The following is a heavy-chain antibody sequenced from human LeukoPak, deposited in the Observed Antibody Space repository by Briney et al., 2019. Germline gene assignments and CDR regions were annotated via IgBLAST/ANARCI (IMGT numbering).Heavy chain of an antibody. J-gene: IGHJ3*02. Sequence: LTGGPLRLSCAASGFTFSGYAMHWVRQAPGKGLEWVAVISNDGSNKYYADSVKGRFTISRDNSKNTLYLQMDSLRAEDTAVYYCAKQKQLGTGDAFDIWGQGTMVTVSS. D-gene: IGHD5-18*01. V-gene: IGHV3-30*04. CDR3: AKQKQLGTGDAFDI. CDR2: ISNDGSNK. CDR1: GFTFSGYA.